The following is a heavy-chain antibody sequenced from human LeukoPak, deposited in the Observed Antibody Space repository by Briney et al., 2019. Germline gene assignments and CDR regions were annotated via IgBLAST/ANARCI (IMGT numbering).Heavy chain of an antibody. CDR2: IYSGGST. Sequence: GGSLRLSCAASGFTVSSNYMSWVRQAPGKGLEWVSVIYSGGSTYYADSVKGRFTISRDNSKNTLYLQMNSLRAEDTAVYYCAVLVGAARFDYWGQGTLVTVSS. J-gene: IGHJ4*02. CDR1: GFTVSSNY. CDR3: AVLVGAARFDY. V-gene: IGHV3-66*01. D-gene: IGHD1-26*01.